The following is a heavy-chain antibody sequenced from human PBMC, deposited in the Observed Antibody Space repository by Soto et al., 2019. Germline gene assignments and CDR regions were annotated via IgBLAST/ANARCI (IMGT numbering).Heavy chain of an antibody. CDR2: IYYSGST. D-gene: IGHD4-17*01. CDR3: ARGSGFTVTTHY. CDR1: GGSIISSNW. V-gene: IGHV4-4*02. Sequence: SETLSLTCAVSGGSIISSNWWSWVRQPPGKGLEWIGEIYYSGSTNYNPSLKSLVTISVDKSTNQFSLKVTSVTAADTAVSYCARGSGFTVTTHYWGQGTLVTVSS. J-gene: IGHJ4*02.